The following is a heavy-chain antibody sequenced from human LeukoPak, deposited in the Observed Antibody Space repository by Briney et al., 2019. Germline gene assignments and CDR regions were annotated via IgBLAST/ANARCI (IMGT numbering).Heavy chain of an antibody. CDR1: GGSISSGSYY. D-gene: IGHD5-12*01. CDR2: IYTSGST. V-gene: IGHV4-61*02. J-gene: IGHJ4*02. Sequence: PSETLSLTCTVSGGSISSGSYYWTWIRQPAGKGLEWIGRIYTSGSTNYNPSLKSRLTISVDTSRNQFSLRLSSVTAADTAVYYCARVSGYDWESFYDYWGQGTLVTVSS. CDR3: ARVSGYDWESFYDY.